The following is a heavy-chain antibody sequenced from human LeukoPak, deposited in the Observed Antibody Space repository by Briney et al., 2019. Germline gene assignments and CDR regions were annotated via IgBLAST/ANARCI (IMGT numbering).Heavy chain of an antibody. D-gene: IGHD6-13*01. CDR1: GFTFNSYA. CDR2: VQQDGSEK. J-gene: IGHJ4*02. CDR3: ATTLNVATAGYF. V-gene: IGHV3-7*01. Sequence: GGSLRLSCAASGFTFNSYAMNWVRQAPGKGLEWVANVQQDGSEKYYVDSVKGRFTISRDNAKNSLYLQMNSLRAEDTAVYYCATTLNVATAGYFWGQGTLVTVSS.